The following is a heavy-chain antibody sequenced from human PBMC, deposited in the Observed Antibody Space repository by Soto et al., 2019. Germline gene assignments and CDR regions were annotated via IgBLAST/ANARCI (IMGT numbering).Heavy chain of an antibody. CDR2: IYYSGTS. CDR3: ARLHCDSPNCVPLDP. CDR1: GGSIRYDRYY. Sequence: PSETLSLTCTVSGGSIRYDRYYWGWIRQPPGKGLEWIGSIYYSGTSSYNPSLKSRVTMSVDTSKKQLSLRLSSVTAADTAVYYCARLHCDSPNCVPLDPWGQGTLVTVSS. V-gene: IGHV4-39*01. D-gene: IGHD2-2*01. J-gene: IGHJ5*02.